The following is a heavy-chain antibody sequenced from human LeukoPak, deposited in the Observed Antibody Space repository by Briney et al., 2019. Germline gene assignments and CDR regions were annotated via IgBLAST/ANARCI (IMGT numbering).Heavy chain of an antibody. J-gene: IGHJ6*02. V-gene: IGHV3-74*01. D-gene: IGHD6-13*01. Sequence: GGSLRLSCAASGFTFSSYWMRWVRQAPGKGLVWVSRINSDGSSTSYADSVKGRFTISRDNAKNTLYLQMNSLRAEDTAVYYCARWYSSSWYGYYYYGMDVWGQGTTVTVSS. CDR3: ARWYSSSWYGYYYYGMDV. CDR1: GFTFSSYW. CDR2: INSDGSST.